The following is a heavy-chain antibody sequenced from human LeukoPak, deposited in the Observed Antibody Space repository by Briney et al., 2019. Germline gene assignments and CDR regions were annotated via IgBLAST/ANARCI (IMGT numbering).Heavy chain of an antibody. CDR2: IYSGATT. CDR3: ARGRDYYGSGSYLGY. CDR1: GFTVSSNY. Sequence: PGGSLRLSCAASGFTVSSNYMAWVRQAPGKGLEWVSLIYSGATTNYADSVKGRFTISRDNSKNTLYLQMNSLRAEDTAVYYCARGRDYYGSGSYLGYWGQGTLVTVSS. D-gene: IGHD3-10*01. V-gene: IGHV3-66*01. J-gene: IGHJ4*02.